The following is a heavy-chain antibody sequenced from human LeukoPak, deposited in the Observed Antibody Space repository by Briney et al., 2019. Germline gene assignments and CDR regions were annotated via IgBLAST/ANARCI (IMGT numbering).Heavy chain of an antibody. D-gene: IGHD4-17*01. V-gene: IGHV5-51*01. Sequence: EWMGIIYPGDSDTRYSPSFQGQVTISADKSISTAYLQWSSLKASDTAMYYCARTGGDYDPADYWGQGTLVTVSS. CDR2: IYPGDSDT. CDR3: ARTGGDYDPADY. J-gene: IGHJ4*02.